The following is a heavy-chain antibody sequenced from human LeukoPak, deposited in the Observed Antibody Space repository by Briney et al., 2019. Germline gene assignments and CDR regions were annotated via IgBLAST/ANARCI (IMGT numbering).Heavy chain of an antibody. V-gene: IGHV4-31*03. CDR3: ARGGGYSYGYWSGGHNWFDP. D-gene: IGHD5-18*01. CDR1: GGSISSGGYY. J-gene: IGHJ5*02. Sequence: SQTLSLTCTVSGGSISSGGYYWSWIRQHPGKGLEWIGYIYYSGSTYYNPSLKSRVTISVDTSKNQFSLKLSSVTAADTAVYYCARGGGYSYGYWSGGHNWFDPWGQGTLVTVSS. CDR2: IYYSGST.